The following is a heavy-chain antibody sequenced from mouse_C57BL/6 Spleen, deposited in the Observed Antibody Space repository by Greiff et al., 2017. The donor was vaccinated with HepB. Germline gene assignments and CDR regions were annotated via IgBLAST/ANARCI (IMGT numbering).Heavy chain of an antibody. J-gene: IGHJ4*01. CDR3: AIYEVYYDYDGVYYYAMDY. D-gene: IGHD2-4*01. Sequence: EVQGVESGGGLVQPGGSLSLSCAASGFTFTDYYMSWVRQPPGKALEWLGFIRNKANGYTTEYSAYVKGRFTISRDNSQSILYLQMNALRAEASATYYCAIYEVYYDYDGVYYYAMDYWGQGTSVTVSS. CDR1: GFTFTDYY. CDR2: IRNKANGYTT. V-gene: IGHV7-3*01.